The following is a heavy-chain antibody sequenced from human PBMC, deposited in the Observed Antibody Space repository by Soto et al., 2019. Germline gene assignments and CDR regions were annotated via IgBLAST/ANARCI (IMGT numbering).Heavy chain of an antibody. CDR2: IYYSGTT. CDR3: ASRTFRDIWRGIDY. CDR1: GASISSSGYP. V-gene: IGHV4-39*01. D-gene: IGHD3-3*01. Sequence: PPDTLSLTCTVSGASISSSGYPWGWIRQPPGKGLEWIGSIYYSGTTYYNPALKSRVTVSVDTSKNQFSLKLSSVTAADTAVYYSASRTFRDIWRGIDYWGQGILVTVSS. J-gene: IGHJ4*02.